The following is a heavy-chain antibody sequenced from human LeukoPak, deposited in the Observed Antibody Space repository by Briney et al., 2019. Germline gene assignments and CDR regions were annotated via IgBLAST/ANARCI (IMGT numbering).Heavy chain of an antibody. CDR1: GYTFTGYY. D-gene: IGHD4-17*01. J-gene: IGHJ6*03. V-gene: IGHV1-2*02. Sequence: ASVTVSCKASGYTFTGYYMHWVRQAPGQGPEWMGWINPNSGGTNYAQKFQGRVTMTRDTSTSTVYMELSSLRSEDTAVYYCARDLEGGYGAYYYYYYMDVWGKGTTVTISS. CDR2: INPNSGGT. CDR3: ARDLEGGYGAYYYYYYMDV.